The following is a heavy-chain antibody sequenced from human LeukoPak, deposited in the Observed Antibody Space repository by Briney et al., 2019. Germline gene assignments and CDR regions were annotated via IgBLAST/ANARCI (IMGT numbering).Heavy chain of an antibody. CDR1: GGSIISSTYY. Sequence: ETLSLTCTVSGGSIISSTYYWGWVRQAPGKGLEWVANINYDDSERNYVDSVKGRFTISRDNAKNSLYLQMHSLRAEDTAGYYCARVLGGMDVWGQGTTVTVSS. D-gene: IGHD7-27*01. CDR2: INYDDSER. CDR3: ARVLGGMDV. J-gene: IGHJ6*02. V-gene: IGHV3-7*01.